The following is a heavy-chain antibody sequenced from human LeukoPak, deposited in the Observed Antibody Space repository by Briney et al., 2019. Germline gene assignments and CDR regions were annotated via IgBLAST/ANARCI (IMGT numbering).Heavy chain of an antibody. CDR2: INHSGST. Sequence: KPSETLSLTCAVYGGSFSGYYWSWIRQPPGKGLEWIGEINHSGSTNYNPSLKSRVTISVDTSKNQFSLKLSSVTAADTAVYYCARADYSNFRYYYYMDVWGKGTTVTVSS. D-gene: IGHD4-11*01. J-gene: IGHJ6*03. CDR3: ARADYSNFRYYYYMDV. V-gene: IGHV4-34*01. CDR1: GGSFSGYY.